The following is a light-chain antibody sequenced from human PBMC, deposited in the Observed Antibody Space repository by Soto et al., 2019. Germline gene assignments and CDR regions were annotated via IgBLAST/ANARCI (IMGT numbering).Light chain of an antibody. V-gene: IGLV1-40*01. Sequence: QSVLTQPPSVSGAPGQRVTIPCTGSSSNIGSFYDVHWYQQLPGTVPKLLIYGDNNRPSGVPDRFSGSKSGTAASLAITGLQADDDADYYCQSYDNSLNHVVFGGGTKVTVL. CDR2: GDN. J-gene: IGLJ2*01. CDR3: QSYDNSLNHVV. CDR1: SSNIGSFYD.